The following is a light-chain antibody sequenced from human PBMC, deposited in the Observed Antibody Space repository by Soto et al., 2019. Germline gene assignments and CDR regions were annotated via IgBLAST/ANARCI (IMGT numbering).Light chain of an antibody. J-gene: IGKJ1*01. CDR3: MQGSHWPRT. CDR1: QSLVNSHGNTY. V-gene: IGKV2-30*01. Sequence: EVVMTQSPLSLPVTLGQPASISCRSSQSLVNSHGNTYLNWFHQRPGQSPRRLIYKVSNRDSGVPDRFSGSGSGTDFTLRISRVEAEDVGVYYCMQGSHWPRTFGEGTRVEIK. CDR2: KVS.